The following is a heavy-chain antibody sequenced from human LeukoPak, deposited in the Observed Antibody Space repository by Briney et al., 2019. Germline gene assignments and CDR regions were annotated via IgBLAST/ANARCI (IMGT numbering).Heavy chain of an antibody. CDR3: ARLAYCSNDVCYSNYYYSMDV. D-gene: IGHD2-8*01. CDR2: IYDSDT. J-gene: IGHJ6*03. V-gene: IGHV5-51*01. Sequence: GESLKISCKGSGYTFSSYWIGWVRQMPGKGLEWMGIIYDSDTRYSPSFQGQVTISADKSISTAYLQWSSLKASDTAMYYCARLAYCSNDVCYSNYYYSMDVWGKETTVTVSS. CDR1: GYTFSSYW.